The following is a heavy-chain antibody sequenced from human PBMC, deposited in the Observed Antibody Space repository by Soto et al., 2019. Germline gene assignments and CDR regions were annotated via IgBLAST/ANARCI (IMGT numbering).Heavy chain of an antibody. D-gene: IGHD5-12*01. CDR3: AKDLESGYKSDAFDL. CDR1: GFIFDDYA. CDR2: ISWNSGTI. V-gene: IGHV3-9*01. Sequence: EVQLVESGGGLVQPGRSLRLSCAASGFIFDDYAMQWVRQVPGKGLEWVSGISWNSGTIGYADSVKGRFTISRDNAKNTLYLEMNSLRPEDTALYFCAKDLESGYKSDAFDLWGQGTMVTVS. J-gene: IGHJ3*01.